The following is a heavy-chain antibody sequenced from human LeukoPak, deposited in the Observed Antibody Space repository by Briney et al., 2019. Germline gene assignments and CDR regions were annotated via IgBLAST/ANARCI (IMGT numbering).Heavy chain of an antibody. J-gene: IGHJ6*02. Sequence: ASVKVSCKASGYTFTSYGISWVRQAPGQGLEWMGWISAYNGNTNYAQKLQGRVTMTTDTSTSTAYMELRSLRSDDMAVYYCARDCYGSGGPLKYYYYGMDVWGQGTTVTVSS. V-gene: IGHV1-18*03. D-gene: IGHD3-10*01. CDR1: GYTFTSYG. CDR3: ARDCYGSGGPLKYYYYGMDV. CDR2: ISAYNGNT.